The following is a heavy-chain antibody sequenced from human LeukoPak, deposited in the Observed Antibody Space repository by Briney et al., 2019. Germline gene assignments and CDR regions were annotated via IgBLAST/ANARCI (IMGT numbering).Heavy chain of an antibody. D-gene: IGHD1-26*01. Sequence: GESLKISCKGSGYRFISYWIGRVRQMPGKGLEWMGIIYPGDSNTRYSPSFQGQVTISADKSISTAYLQWSSLKASDTAMYYCARQVGATLYFDYWGQGTQVTVSS. CDR2: IYPGDSNT. CDR1: GYRFISYW. CDR3: ARQVGATLYFDY. J-gene: IGHJ4*02. V-gene: IGHV5-51*01.